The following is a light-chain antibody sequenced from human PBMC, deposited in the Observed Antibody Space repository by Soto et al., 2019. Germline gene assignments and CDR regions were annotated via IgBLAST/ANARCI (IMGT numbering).Light chain of an antibody. Sequence: DIQMTQSPSTLSASVGDRVTITCRASQSISSWLARYQQKPGKAPKLLIYKASSLESGVPSRFSGSGSGTEFTLTISSLQPDDFATYYCQHHRTFGQGTKVDIK. J-gene: IGKJ1*01. V-gene: IGKV1-5*03. CDR2: KAS. CDR1: QSISSW. CDR3: QHHRT.